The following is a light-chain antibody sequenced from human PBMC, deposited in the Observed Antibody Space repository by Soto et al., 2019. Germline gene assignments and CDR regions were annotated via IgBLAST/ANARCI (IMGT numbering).Light chain of an antibody. V-gene: IGLV2-23*03. CDR1: SSDVGSYNL. Sequence: QSALTQPASVSGSPGQSITISCTGTSSDVGSYNLVSWYQQHPGKAPKLMIYEGSKRPSGVSNRFSGSKSGNTASLTISGLQAEDEADYYCCSYAGSSPFPVGFGGGTKLTVL. CDR3: CSYAGSSPFPVG. CDR2: EGS. J-gene: IGLJ2*01.